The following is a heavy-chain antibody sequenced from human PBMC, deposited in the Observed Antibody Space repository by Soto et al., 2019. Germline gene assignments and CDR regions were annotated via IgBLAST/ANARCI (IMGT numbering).Heavy chain of an antibody. J-gene: IGHJ4*02. V-gene: IGHV4-31*03. Sequence: SETLSLTCTVSGGSISSGGYYWSWIRQHPGKGLEWIGYINYSGSTYYNPSLKSRVSISVDTPKSQFSLKLSSVTAADTAVYYCARRPYCSDGSCHLGFDYCGQGILVTVSS. CDR2: INYSGST. CDR1: GGSISSGGYY. CDR3: ARRPYCSDGSCHLGFDY. D-gene: IGHD2-15*01.